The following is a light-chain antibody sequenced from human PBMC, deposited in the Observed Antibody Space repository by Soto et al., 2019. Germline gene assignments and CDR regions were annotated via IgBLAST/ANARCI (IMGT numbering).Light chain of an antibody. V-gene: IGKV4-1*01. CDR3: QQYYSPPLT. Sequence: DIVMTQPPDSLAVSLGERATINCKSSQSVLYSSNNKNYLAWYQQKPGQPPKLLIYCASTRESGVPDRFSGSGSGTDFTLTISSLQAEDVAVYYCQQYYSPPLTFGGGTKVEIK. CDR1: QSVLYSSNNKNY. CDR2: CAS. J-gene: IGKJ4*01.